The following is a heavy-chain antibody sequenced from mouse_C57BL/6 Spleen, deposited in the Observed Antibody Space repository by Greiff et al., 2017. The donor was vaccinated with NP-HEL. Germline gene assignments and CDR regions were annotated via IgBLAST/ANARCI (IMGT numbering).Heavy chain of an antibody. D-gene: IGHD2-4*01. CDR3: ASSDYDWFAY. Sequence: QVQLKESGPGLVQPSQSLSITCTVSGFSLTSYGVHWVRQPPGKGLEWLGVIWSGGSTDYNAAFISRLSISKDNSKSQVFFKMNRLQADDTAIYYCASSDYDWFAYWGQGTLVTVSA. CDR1: GFSLTSYG. J-gene: IGHJ3*01. CDR2: IWSGGST. V-gene: IGHV2-4*01.